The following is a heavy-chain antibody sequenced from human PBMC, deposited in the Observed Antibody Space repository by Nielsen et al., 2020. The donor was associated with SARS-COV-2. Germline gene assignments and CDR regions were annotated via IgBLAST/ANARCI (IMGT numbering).Heavy chain of an antibody. Sequence: SETLSLTCAVYGGSFSDYYWSWIHQPPGKGLEWIGEINHSGSTNYNPSLKSRVTISVDTSNNQFSLKLTSVTAADTAVYYCARYSHITLWFGKFHWFDPWGQGTLVTVSS. CDR1: GGSFSDYY. J-gene: IGHJ5*02. V-gene: IGHV4-34*01. CDR2: INHSGST. D-gene: IGHD3-10*01. CDR3: ARYSHITLWFGKFHWFDP.